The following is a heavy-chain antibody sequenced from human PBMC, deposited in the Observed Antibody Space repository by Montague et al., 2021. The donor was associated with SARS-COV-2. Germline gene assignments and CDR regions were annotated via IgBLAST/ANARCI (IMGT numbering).Heavy chain of an antibody. Sequence: SRSLSSSASGFSFIGYSMSWVRQTPGKGLGLVSALRGSDGATFYADSVNGRFTISRDTSKNTLFLQMISLRADDSALYYCAKGAFSYGINIMDSWGQGTLVTVSS. V-gene: IGHV3-23*01. D-gene: IGHD2-21*01. CDR3: AKGAFSYGINIMDS. CDR1: GFSFIGYS. J-gene: IGHJ4*02. CDR2: LRGSDGAT.